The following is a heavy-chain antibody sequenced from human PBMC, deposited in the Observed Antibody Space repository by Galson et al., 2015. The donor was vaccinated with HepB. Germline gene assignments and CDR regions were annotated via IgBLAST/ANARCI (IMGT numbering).Heavy chain of an antibody. CDR1: GFTFSSYS. J-gene: IGHJ4*02. D-gene: IGHD2-2*01. Sequence: SLRLSCAASGFTFSSYSMNWVRQAPGKGLEWVSYISSSSSTIYYADSVKGRFTISRDNAKNSLYLQMNSLRAEDTAVYYCARVGVCSSTSCLEALDYWGQGTLVTVSS. CDR2: ISSSSSTI. CDR3: ARVGVCSSTSCLEALDY. V-gene: IGHV3-48*01.